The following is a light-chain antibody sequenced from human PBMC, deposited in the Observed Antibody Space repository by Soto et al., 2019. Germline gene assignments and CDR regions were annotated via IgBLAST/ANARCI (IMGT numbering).Light chain of an antibody. CDR3: QQYYSTPPT. Sequence: DIVMTQSPDSLAVSLGERSTINCKSSQSGLYSSNNKNYLAWYQQKPGQPPKLLIYLASTRESGVPDRFSGSWSGTDFTITISSLQAEDVAVYYCQQYYSTPPTFGQGTKVEIK. CDR1: QSGLYSSNNKNY. V-gene: IGKV4-1*01. CDR2: LAS. J-gene: IGKJ1*01.